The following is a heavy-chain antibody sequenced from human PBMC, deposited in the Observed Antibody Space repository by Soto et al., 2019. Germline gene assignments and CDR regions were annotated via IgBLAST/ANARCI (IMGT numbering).Heavy chain of an antibody. D-gene: IGHD3-3*01. CDR1: GGSIASSTYY. CDR3: ARAHDFWSNGMDV. V-gene: IGHV4-39*01. J-gene: IGHJ6*02. Sequence: LETLSLTCTVSGGSIASSTYYWGWIRQPPGKGLEWIGTIYYSGRTYYNPSLKSRITISVDTSKNQFSLYLSSVTAADTAVYYCARAHDFWSNGMDVWGQGTTVTVSS. CDR2: IYYSGRT.